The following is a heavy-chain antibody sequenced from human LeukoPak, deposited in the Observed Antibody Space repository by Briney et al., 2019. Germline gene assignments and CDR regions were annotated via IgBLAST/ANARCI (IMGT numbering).Heavy chain of an antibody. CDR1: GFTFSSYS. CDR3: ARDPSVAGLFDY. CDR2: ISSSSSYI. V-gene: IGHV3-21*01. Sequence: KPGGSLRLSCAASGFTFSSYSMNWVRQAPGKGLEWVSSISSSSSYIYYADSVKGRFTISRDNAKNSLYLQMNSLRAEDMAVYYCARDPSVAGLFDYWGQGTLVTVSS. D-gene: IGHD6-19*01. J-gene: IGHJ4*02.